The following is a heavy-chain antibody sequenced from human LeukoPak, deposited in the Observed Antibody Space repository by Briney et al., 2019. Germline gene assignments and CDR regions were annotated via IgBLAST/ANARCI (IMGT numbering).Heavy chain of an antibody. Sequence: ASVTVSCTASGCTFTGYYMHWVRQAPGQGLEWMGWINPNSGGTNYAQKFQGRVTMTRDTSISTAYMELSRLRSDDTAVYYCARGGRTGYCSSTSCYTRRYDYWGQGTLVTVSS. V-gene: IGHV1-2*02. D-gene: IGHD2-2*02. CDR2: INPNSGGT. J-gene: IGHJ4*02. CDR3: ARGGRTGYCSSTSCYTRRYDY. CDR1: GCTFTGYY.